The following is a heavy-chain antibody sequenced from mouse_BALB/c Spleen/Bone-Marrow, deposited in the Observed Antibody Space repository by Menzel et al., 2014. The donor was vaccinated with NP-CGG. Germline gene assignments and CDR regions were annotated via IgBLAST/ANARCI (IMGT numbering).Heavy chain of an antibody. CDR3: ARDGYDVGGALDY. CDR2: ISNGGSTT. D-gene: IGHD2-2*01. J-gene: IGHJ4*01. CDR1: GFTFSYYT. V-gene: IGHV5-12-2*01. Sequence: EVKLVESGGGLVQPGGPLKLSCAASGFTFSYYTMSWVRQTPEKRLEWVAYISNGGSTTYHPDTVKGRFTISRDNAKNTLYMQISSMKSEDTAMYYCARDGYDVGGALDYWGQGTSVTVSS.